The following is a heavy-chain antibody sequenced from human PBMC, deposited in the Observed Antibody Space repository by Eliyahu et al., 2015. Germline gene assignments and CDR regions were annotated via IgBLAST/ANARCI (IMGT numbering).Heavy chain of an antibody. CDR3: ARQEFIVARTVGAFDI. D-gene: IGHD3-16*02. Sequence: EVQLVQSGAEVKXPGESLKISCXGSXYSFTSYWIGWVRQMPGKGLEWMGIIYPGDSDTRYSPSFQGQVTISADKSISTAYLQWSSLKASDTAMYYCARQEFIVARTVGAFDIWGQGTMVTVSS. CDR2: IYPGDSDT. V-gene: IGHV5-51*01. J-gene: IGHJ3*02. CDR1: XYSFTSYW.